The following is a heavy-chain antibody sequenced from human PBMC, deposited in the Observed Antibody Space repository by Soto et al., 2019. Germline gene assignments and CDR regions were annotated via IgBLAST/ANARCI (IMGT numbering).Heavy chain of an antibody. Sequence: QVQLLESGGGVVQPGRSLRLSCAASGFTFSSYAMHWVRQAPGKGLEWVAVISYDGSNKYYADSVKGRFTISRDNSKNTLYQQINILRHEDKAVYYCARGDNTVVTTVFDYWGQGTLVTVSS. D-gene: IGHD2-15*01. CDR3: ARGDNTVVTTVFDY. V-gene: IGHV3-30-3*01. CDR1: GFTFSSYA. CDR2: ISYDGSNK. J-gene: IGHJ4*02.